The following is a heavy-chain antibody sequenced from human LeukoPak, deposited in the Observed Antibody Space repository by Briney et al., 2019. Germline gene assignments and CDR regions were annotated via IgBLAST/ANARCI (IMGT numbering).Heavy chain of an antibody. CDR3: ARDPYSGSRVGSYTWFDP. V-gene: IGHV3-21*01. J-gene: IGHJ5*02. D-gene: IGHD1-26*01. CDR2: ISSSSDYI. CDR1: GLTSTGYS. Sequence: GGSLRLSCVVSGLTSTGYSMTWVRQAPGKGLEWVSSISSSSDYILYADSVKGRFTISRDNSKNTVYLQMNSLRAGDTAVYYCARDPYSGSRVGSYTWFDPWDQGTLVTVSS.